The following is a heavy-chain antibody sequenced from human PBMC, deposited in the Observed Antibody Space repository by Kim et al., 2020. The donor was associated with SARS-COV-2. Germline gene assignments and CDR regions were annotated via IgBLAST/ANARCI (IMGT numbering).Heavy chain of an antibody. Sequence: SETLSLTCAVYGGSFSGYYWSWIRQPPGKGLEWIGEINHSGSTNYNPSLKSRVTISVDTSKNQFSLKLSSVTAADTAVYYCARGEDSSSSLGPLRLDWFDPWGQGTLVTVSS. J-gene: IGHJ5*02. CDR2: INHSGST. CDR3: ARGEDSSSSLGPLRLDWFDP. D-gene: IGHD6-6*01. CDR1: GGSFSGYY. V-gene: IGHV4-34*01.